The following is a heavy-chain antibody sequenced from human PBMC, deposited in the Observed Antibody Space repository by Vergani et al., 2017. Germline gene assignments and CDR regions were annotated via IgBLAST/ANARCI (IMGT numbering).Heavy chain of an antibody. CDR3: AKAGRVGDTRCYFDY. J-gene: IGHJ4*02. CDR1: GFTFSSYA. Sequence: EVQLLESGGGLVQPWGSLRLSCAASGFTFSSYAMSWVRPAPGKGLGWVSAISGSGGSTYYADSVTGRFTISRVNSKTTLYLQMNSLRAEDTAVYYCAKAGRVGDTRCYFDYWGQGTLVTVSS. D-gene: IGHD1-26*01. CDR2: ISGSGGST. V-gene: IGHV3-23*01.